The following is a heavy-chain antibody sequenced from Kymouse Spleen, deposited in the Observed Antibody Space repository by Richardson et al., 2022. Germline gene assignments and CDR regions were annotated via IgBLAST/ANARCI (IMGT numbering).Heavy chain of an antibody. CDR1: GGSFSGYY. CDR2: INHSGST. D-gene: IGHD6-13*01. Sequence: QVQLQQWGAGLLKPSETLSLTCAVYGGSFSGYYWSWIRQPPGKGLEWIGEINHSGSTNYNPSLKSRVTISVDTSKNQFSLKLSSVTAADTAVYYCARCYSSSWYPDYWGQGTLVTVSS. J-gene: IGHJ4*02. CDR3: ARCYSSSWYPDY. V-gene: IGHV4-34*01.